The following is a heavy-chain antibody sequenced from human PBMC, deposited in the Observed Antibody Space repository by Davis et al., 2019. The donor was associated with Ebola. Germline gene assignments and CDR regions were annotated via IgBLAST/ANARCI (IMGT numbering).Heavy chain of an antibody. J-gene: IGHJ6*02. D-gene: IGHD3-3*01. V-gene: IGHV4-4*02. CDR3: ARVEWPRYYYGMDV. Sequence: SETLSLTCAVSGGSISSSNWWSWVRQPPGKGLEWIGEIYHSGSTNYNPSLKSRVTISVDTSKNQFSLKLSSVTAADTAVYYCARVEWPRYYYGMDVWGQGTTVTVSS. CDR2: IYHSGST. CDR1: GGSISSSNW.